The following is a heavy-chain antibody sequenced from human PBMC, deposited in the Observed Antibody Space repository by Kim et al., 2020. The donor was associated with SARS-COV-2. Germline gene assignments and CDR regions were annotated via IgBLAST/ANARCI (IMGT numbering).Heavy chain of an antibody. Sequence: SETLSLTCTVSGGSISSGGYYWSWIRQHPGKGLEWIGYIYYSGSTYYNPSLKSRVTISVDTSKNQFSLKLSSVTAADTAVYYCARLGWDDILTGSIYAFDIWGQGTMVTVSS. J-gene: IGHJ3*02. V-gene: IGHV4-31*03. CDR2: IYYSGST. CDR3: ARLGWDDILTGSIYAFDI. D-gene: IGHD3-9*01. CDR1: GGSISSGGYY.